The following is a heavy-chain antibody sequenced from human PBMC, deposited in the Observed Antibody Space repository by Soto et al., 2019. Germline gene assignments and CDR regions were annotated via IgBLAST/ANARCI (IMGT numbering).Heavy chain of an antibody. CDR2: IYYRGNT. V-gene: IGHV4-39*01. D-gene: IGHD3-9*01. CDR1: GDSINSANYY. J-gene: IGHJ4*02. Sequence: QLQLQESGPGLVKPSETLSLTCSVSGDSINSANYYWGWIRQPPGKGLEWIGSIYYRGNTYYNPSLKIRFTISLAKSKSQFPLKLNSVTAADSAVYFCARLEGLATIAYYFDYWGQGTLVTVSS. CDR3: ARLEGLATIAYYFDY.